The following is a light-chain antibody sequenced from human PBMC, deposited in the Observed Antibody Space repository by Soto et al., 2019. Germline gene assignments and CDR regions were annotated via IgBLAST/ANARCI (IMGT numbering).Light chain of an antibody. CDR3: QQYSKWPLA. J-gene: IGKJ4*01. V-gene: IGKV3-15*01. CDR1: QSAVSR. Sequence: EEVLTQSPATVSVSPGEGATLSCKASQSAVSRLAWYQQKPGQAPRLLIEGASSRGTDIPARFSGSGSGTEFTLTITGLQSEDFAVYYCQQYSKWPLAFGGGTRVEIK. CDR2: GAS.